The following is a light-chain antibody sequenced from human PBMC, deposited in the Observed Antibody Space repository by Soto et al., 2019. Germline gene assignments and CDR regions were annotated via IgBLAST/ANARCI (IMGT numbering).Light chain of an antibody. CDR2: DAS. Sequence: VMTQSPDTVSVTPGGRATLSCRASQSLTTNLAWYQQKPGQAPRLLIHDASTRATGIPARFSGSGSGTEFTLTISSLQSEDFAVYYCQQYDDWPLTFGQGTRLEI. CDR1: QSLTTN. V-gene: IGKV3-15*01. J-gene: IGKJ5*01. CDR3: QQYDDWPLT.